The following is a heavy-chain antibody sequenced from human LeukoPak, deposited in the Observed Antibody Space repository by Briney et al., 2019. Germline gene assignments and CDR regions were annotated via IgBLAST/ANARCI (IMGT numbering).Heavy chain of an antibody. D-gene: IGHD3-10*01. CDR1: GGSISSIRYY. J-gene: IGHJ4*02. V-gene: IGHV4-39*07. CDR2: IYYSGST. CDR3: ARAGSASPGTYYAEFDY. Sequence: TETLSLTCTVSGGSISSIRYYWGWIRQPPGMALEWIGSIYYSGSTYYSSSLKSRVTISIDTSKNQFSLNLSSVTAADTAVYYCARAGSASPGTYYAEFDYWGQGTLVTVSS.